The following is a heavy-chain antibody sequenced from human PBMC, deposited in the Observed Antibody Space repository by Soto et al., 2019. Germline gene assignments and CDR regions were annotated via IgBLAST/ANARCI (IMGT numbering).Heavy chain of an antibody. CDR1: GYNFTSHY. Sequence: ASVQVSCKASGYNFTSHYMHWVRQAPGKGLESMGIIYPRGGTTIYPQKFQVRVTMTRDTSTHTFFMELSSLRSEDTAMYYCARVGYSSTGTTFHYHGLDVWGQGSTVTVS. J-gene: IGHJ6*02. D-gene: IGHD3-22*01. CDR2: IYPRGGTT. CDR3: ARVGYSSTGTTFHYHGLDV. V-gene: IGHV1-46*01.